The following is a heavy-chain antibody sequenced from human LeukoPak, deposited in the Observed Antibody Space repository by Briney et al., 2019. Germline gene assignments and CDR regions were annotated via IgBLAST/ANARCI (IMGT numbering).Heavy chain of an antibody. D-gene: IGHD3-22*01. Sequence: SETLSLTCTVSGGSISSHYWSWIRQPPGKGLEWIGYIYYSGSTNYNPSLKSRVTISVDTSKNQFSLKLSSVTAADTAVYYCARSRVSGYYLLWGRGTLVTVSS. V-gene: IGHV4-59*11. CDR1: GGSISSHY. CDR3: ARSRVSGYYLL. CDR2: IYYSGST. J-gene: IGHJ2*01.